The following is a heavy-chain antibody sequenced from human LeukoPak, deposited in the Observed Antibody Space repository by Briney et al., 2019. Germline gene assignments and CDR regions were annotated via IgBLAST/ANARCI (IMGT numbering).Heavy chain of an antibody. D-gene: IGHD1-7*01. Sequence: PSETLSLTCTVSGGSISSYYWSWIRQPPGKGLEWIGYIYTSGSTNYNPSLKSRVAISVDTSKNQFFLKLSSVTAADTAVYYCARLSWNYVGVGSWFDPWGQGTLVTVSS. CDR1: GGSISSYY. V-gene: IGHV4-4*09. CDR2: IYTSGST. CDR3: ARLSWNYVGVGSWFDP. J-gene: IGHJ5*02.